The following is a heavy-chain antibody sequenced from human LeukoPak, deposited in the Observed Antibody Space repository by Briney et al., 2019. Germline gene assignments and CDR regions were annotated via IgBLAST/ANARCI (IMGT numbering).Heavy chain of an antibody. Sequence: GGSLRLSCTASGFIFNDFWMSWVRQAPGEGLEWVANIRQDGGAKNYVDSVKGRFTISRDNAMNTVYLQMNSLRAEDTAVYYCARVLSGSWDWFDPWGQGTLVTVSS. CDR3: ARVLSGSWDWFDP. CDR1: GFIFNDFW. J-gene: IGHJ5*02. V-gene: IGHV3-7*01. D-gene: IGHD3-22*01. CDR2: IRQDGGAK.